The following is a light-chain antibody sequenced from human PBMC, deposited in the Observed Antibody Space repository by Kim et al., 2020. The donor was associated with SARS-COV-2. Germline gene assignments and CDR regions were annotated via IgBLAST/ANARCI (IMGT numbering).Light chain of an antibody. CDR2: AAS. CDR3: QKYNGAPWT. J-gene: IGKJ1*01. V-gene: IGKV1-27*01. CDR1: QGISKD. Sequence: AAVGDRVTITCRASQGISKDLAWYQQKPGNAPKLLIFAASALQSGVPTRFSGSGSGTDFTLTISSLQPEDVATYYCQKYNGAPWTFGQGTKLEI.